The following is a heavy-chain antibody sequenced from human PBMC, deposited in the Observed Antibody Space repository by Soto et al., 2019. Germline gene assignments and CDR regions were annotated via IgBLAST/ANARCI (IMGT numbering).Heavy chain of an antibody. V-gene: IGHV3-7*01. CDR1: GFTFSSYW. CDR2: INQDGSEK. CDR3: ASDRGRPDLRDTHYYDSSDLDYGMDV. D-gene: IGHD3-22*01. J-gene: IGHJ6*02. Sequence: EVRLVESGGGLVQPGGSLTLSCAASGFTFSSYWMTWVRQAPGKGLEWVANINQDGSEKYYMDSMKGRFTISRDNAKNSLLLQLNSLRAEATAVYYCASDRGRPDLRDTHYYDSSDLDYGMDVWGQGTTVTVS.